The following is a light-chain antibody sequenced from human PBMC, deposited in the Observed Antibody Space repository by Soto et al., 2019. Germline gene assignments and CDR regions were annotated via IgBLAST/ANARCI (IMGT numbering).Light chain of an antibody. J-gene: IGKJ4*01. Sequence: ELVFTQSPATLSSFPGARVTLSCRASQYINTRLAWYQHRPGQAPRLLIYGASTRATGIPARFSVIVSGTELTIIISGLKSEDGEVYDGQQYNNWPLTFGGGTKVDIK. V-gene: IGKV3-15*01. CDR1: QYINTR. CDR3: QQYNNWPLT. CDR2: GAS.